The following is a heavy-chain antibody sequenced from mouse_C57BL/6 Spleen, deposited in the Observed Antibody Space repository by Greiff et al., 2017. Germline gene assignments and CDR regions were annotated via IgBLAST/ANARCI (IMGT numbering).Heavy chain of an antibody. CDR1: GYSFTGYY. Sequence: VQLQQSGPELVKPGASVKISCKASGYSFTGYYMNWVKQSPEKSLEWIGEINPSTGGTTYNQKFKAKATLTVDKSSSTAYMQLKSLTSEDSAVYYCAREMAWGGYPYFDYWGQGTTLTVSS. CDR2: INPSTGGT. CDR3: AREMAWGGYPYFDY. D-gene: IGHD2-3*01. V-gene: IGHV1-42*01. J-gene: IGHJ2*01.